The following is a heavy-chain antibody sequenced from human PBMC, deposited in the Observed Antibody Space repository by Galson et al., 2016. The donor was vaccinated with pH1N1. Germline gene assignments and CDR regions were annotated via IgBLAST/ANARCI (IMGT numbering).Heavy chain of an antibody. V-gene: IGHV3-23*01. CDR2: ISGSGSGT. CDR1: GFTFTSYA. Sequence: SLRLSCAASGFTFTSYAMTWVRLAPGKGLEGVSSISGSGSGTFSADSVKGRFTISRDNSKNTLYLQMNNLRVDDTAVYYCAKAGSGQLRMAFHLWGQGTNVTVFS. CDR3: AKAGSGQLRMAFHL. D-gene: IGHD1-14*01. J-gene: IGHJ3*01.